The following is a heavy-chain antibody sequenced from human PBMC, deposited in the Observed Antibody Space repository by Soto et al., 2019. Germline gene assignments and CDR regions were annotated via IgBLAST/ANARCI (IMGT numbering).Heavy chain of an antibody. CDR3: ARAGAATLSDY. D-gene: IGHD2-15*01. J-gene: IGHJ4*02. CDR1: GGSISSCY. Sequence: QVQLQESGPGLVKLSETLCLTCTVSGGSISSCYSSWIRQPPGKGLEWIGYIYYSGSANYNPSLKSRVTISVDTSKNQFSLKLSSVTAADTAVYYCARAGAATLSDYWGQGTLVTVSS. V-gene: IGHV4-59*01. CDR2: IYYSGSA.